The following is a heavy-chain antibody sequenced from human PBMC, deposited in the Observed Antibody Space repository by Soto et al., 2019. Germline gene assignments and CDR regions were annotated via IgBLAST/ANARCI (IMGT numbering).Heavy chain of an antibody. Sequence: EVQLVESGGGLVQPGGSLRLSCATSGFTFGNYWMYWVRQAPGKGLVWVSRIHSDGKSTTYADSVKGRFTISRDIAKNTLYLQMNSLRDEDTAMYYCARGRGSFYVDFWGQGTLVTVSS. CDR2: IHSDGKST. D-gene: IGHD1-26*01. CDR3: ARGRGSFYVDF. V-gene: IGHV3-74*01. CDR1: GFTFGNYW. J-gene: IGHJ4*02.